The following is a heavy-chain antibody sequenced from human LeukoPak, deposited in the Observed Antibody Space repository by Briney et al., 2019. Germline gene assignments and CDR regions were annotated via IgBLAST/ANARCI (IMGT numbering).Heavy chain of an antibody. V-gene: IGHV3-64*01. J-gene: IGHJ4*02. CDR1: GFIFSNYA. CDR2: ISSNGGST. CDR3: ARARYDFWSGYQY. Sequence: GGSLRLSCAASGFIFSNYAMHWVRQAPGKGLECVSAISSNGGSTYYAKSVKGRFTVSRDDSKKTLYLQMGGLRLEDMAVYYCARARYDFWSGYQYWGQGTLVTVSS. D-gene: IGHD3/OR15-3a*01.